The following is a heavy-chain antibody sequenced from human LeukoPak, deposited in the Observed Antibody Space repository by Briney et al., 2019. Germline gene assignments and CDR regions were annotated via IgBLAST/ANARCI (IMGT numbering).Heavy chain of an antibody. CDR2: ISSYNGNT. D-gene: IGHD5-18*01. V-gene: IGHV1-18*04. J-gene: IGHJ4*02. CDR3: GGPGGQYSYGYYFDY. Sequence: ASVKVSCKASGYTFTSYGISWVRQAPGQGLEGLGWISSYNGNTNYSQKLQGRVTMTTDTSTSTTSLELRSLMSAAAAVYYFGGPGGQYSYGYYFDYWGQGTLVTVSS. CDR1: GYTFTSYG.